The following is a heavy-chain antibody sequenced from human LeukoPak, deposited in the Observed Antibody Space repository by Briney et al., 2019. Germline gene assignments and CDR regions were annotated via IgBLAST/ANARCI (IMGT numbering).Heavy chain of an antibody. V-gene: IGHV4-34*01. CDR3: ARAPYRRAYGSSGYFFLYGMDV. D-gene: IGHD3-22*01. J-gene: IGHJ6*02. CDR1: GGSFSGYY. CDR2: INHSGST. Sequence: SETLSLTCAVYGGSFSGYYWSWIRQPPGKGLEWIGEINHSGSTNYNPSLKSRVTISVDTSKNQFSLKLSSVTAADTAVYYCARAPYRRAYGSSGYFFLYGMDVWGQGTTVTVSS.